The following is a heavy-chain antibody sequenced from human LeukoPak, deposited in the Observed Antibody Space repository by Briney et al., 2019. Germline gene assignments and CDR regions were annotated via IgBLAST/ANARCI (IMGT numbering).Heavy chain of an antibody. D-gene: IGHD3-22*01. Sequence: SETLSLTCTVSGDSISSGDYYWSWIRQHPGKGLEWIGYIYYSGSAYYNPSLKSRVTISVDTSKNQFSLKLSSVSAADTAVYYCARAAPASRVIDYWGQGTLVTVSS. CDR2: IYYSGSA. V-gene: IGHV4-31*03. CDR3: ARAAPASRVIDY. CDR1: GDSISSGDYY. J-gene: IGHJ4*02.